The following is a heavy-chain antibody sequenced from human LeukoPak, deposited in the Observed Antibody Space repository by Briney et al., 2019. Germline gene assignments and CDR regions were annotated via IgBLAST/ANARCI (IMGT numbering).Heavy chain of an antibody. J-gene: IGHJ4*02. CDR3: ARRPRRDGYNSLDY. D-gene: IGHD5-24*01. V-gene: IGHV1-69*04. CDR2: IIPILGIA. Sequence: SVKVSCTASGGTFSSYAISWVRQAPGQGLEWMGRIIPILGIANYAQKFQGRVTITADKSTSTAYMELSSLRSEDTAVYYCARRPRRDGYNSLDYWGQGTLVTVSS. CDR1: GGTFSSYA.